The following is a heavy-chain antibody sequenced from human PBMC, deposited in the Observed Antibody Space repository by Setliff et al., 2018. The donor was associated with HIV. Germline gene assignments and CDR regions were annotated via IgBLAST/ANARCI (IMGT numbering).Heavy chain of an antibody. Sequence: SETLSLTCTVSGGSISSSSYYWGWIRQPPGKGLEWIGYIYYSGSTNYNPSLKSRVTMSLDTSKNQFSLNLNSVTAADAAVYFCARGDYASPPLFMGYWGQGTLVTVSS. D-gene: IGHD4-17*01. CDR1: GGSISSSSYY. J-gene: IGHJ4*02. CDR2: IYYSGST. V-gene: IGHV4-39*07. CDR3: ARGDYASPPLFMGY.